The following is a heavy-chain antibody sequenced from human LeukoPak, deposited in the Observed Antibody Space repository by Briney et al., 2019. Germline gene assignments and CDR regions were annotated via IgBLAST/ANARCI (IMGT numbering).Heavy chain of an antibody. CDR3: ASTALFDY. Sequence: SETLSLTCTVSGGSISSSSKYWGWIRQPPGKGLEWIGSIYYSGTTYHNPSLKSRVTISVDTSKNQFSLKLSSVTAADTAVYYCASTALFDYWGQGTLVTVSS. J-gene: IGHJ4*02. D-gene: IGHD5-18*01. CDR2: IYYSGTT. CDR1: GGSISSSSKY. V-gene: IGHV4-39*01.